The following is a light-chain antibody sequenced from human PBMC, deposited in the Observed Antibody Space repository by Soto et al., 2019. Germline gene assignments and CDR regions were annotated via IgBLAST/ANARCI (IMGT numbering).Light chain of an antibody. CDR1: QSVSNF. V-gene: IGKV3-11*01. CDR3: QQLSNWPPKWT. Sequence: EIVLTQSPATLSLSPGERATLSCRASQSVSNFLAWYQHKPGQAPRLLIYDASKRAPGIPARFSGSGSVTYFTLIINILEPEDFAVYYCQQLSNWPPKWTFGQGTKVEI. J-gene: IGKJ1*01. CDR2: DAS.